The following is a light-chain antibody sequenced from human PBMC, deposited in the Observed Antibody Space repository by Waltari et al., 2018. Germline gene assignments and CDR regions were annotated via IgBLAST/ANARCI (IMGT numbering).Light chain of an antibody. J-gene: IGKJ3*01. Sequence: DIQMTQSPSTLSASVRDRVTNTCRACQSISSWLAWYQQKPRKAPKLLIYKASSLESGVPSRFGGSGSGTEFTLTVSSLQTDEFATYDCQQYNSYSVTFGPGTKVDIK. CDR1: QSISSW. V-gene: IGKV1-5*03. CDR3: QQYNSYSVT. CDR2: KAS.